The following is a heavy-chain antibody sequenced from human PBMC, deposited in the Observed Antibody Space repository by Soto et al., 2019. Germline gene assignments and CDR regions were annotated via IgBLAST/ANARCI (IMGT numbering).Heavy chain of an antibody. Sequence: QVQLIQSGAEVKKPGASVKVSCKASGYTFTSSYIHWVRQAPGQGLEWMAIINPNGGSTNYAQKFPGRVTMTRDTSTSTVYMELSSLTSEDTAVYYCARSLMEGDYWGQGTLVTVSS. CDR2: INPNGGST. J-gene: IGHJ4*02. V-gene: IGHV1-46*03. CDR1: GYTFTSSY. D-gene: IGHD3-10*01. CDR3: ARSLMEGDY.